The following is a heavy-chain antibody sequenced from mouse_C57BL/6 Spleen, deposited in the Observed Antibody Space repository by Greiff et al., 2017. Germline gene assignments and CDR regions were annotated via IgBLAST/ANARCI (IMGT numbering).Heavy chain of an antibody. CDR2: IWGVGST. V-gene: IGHV2-6*01. CDR1: GFSLTSYG. D-gene: IGHD2-5*01. Sequence: VQVVESGPGLVAPSQSLSITCTVSGFSLTSYGVDWVRQSPGKGLEWLGVIWGVGSTNYNSALKSRLSISKDNSKSQVFLKMNSLQTDDTAMYYCATSYYSNYEWFAYWGQGTLVTVSA. J-gene: IGHJ3*01. CDR3: ATSYYSNYEWFAY.